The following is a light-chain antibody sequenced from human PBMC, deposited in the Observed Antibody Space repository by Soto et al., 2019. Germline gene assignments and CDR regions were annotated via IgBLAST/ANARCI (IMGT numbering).Light chain of an antibody. Sequence: DIVMTQSPLSLPVTPGESASISCRSSQSLLHSSGNNYLDWYLQKPGQSPQLLIYLGSNRAPGVPDKFSGSGSGTDCTLKISRVEAEDVGVYYLMQALQTPLTFGGGTKVEIK. CDR2: LGS. J-gene: IGKJ4*01. V-gene: IGKV2-28*01. CDR3: MQALQTPLT. CDR1: QSLLHSSGNNY.